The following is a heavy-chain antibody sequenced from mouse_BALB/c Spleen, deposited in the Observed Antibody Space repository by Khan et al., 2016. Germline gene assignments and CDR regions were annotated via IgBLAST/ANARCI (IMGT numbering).Heavy chain of an antibody. Sequence: EVQLQESGPSLAKPSQTLSLTCSVAGDSITSGHWNWIRKFPGNKFDFMGYISHSGDSYYNPSLKSRISITRDTSKNQYYLQLNSVTTEDTATYLCATWESYGSAFAYWGQGTLVTVSA. CDR1: GDSITSGH. D-gene: IGHD1-2*01. CDR3: ATWESYGSAFAY. CDR2: ISHSGDS. J-gene: IGHJ3*01. V-gene: IGHV3-8*02.